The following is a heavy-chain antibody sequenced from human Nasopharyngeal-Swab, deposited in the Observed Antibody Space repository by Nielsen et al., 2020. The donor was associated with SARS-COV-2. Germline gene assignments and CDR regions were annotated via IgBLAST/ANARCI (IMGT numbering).Heavy chain of an antibody. D-gene: IGHD3-3*01. CDR3: ARVDRITIFGVAPWAHWYFDL. CDR1: GFTFSNAW. CDR2: ISSSGSTI. J-gene: IGHJ2*01. Sequence: GGSLRLSCAASGFTFSNAWMSWVRQAPGKGLEWVSYISSSGSTIYYADSVKGRFTISRDNAKNSLYLQMNSLRAEDTAVYYCARVDRITIFGVAPWAHWYFDLWGRGTLVTVSS. V-gene: IGHV3-11*04.